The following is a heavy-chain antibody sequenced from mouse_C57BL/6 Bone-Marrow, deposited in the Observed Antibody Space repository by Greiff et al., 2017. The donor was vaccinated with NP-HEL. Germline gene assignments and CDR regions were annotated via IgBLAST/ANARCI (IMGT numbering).Heavy chain of an antibody. V-gene: IGHV1-81*01. Sequence: QVQLQQSGAELARPGASVKLSCKASGYTFTSYGISWVKQRTGQGLEWIGEIYPRSGNTYYNEKFKGKATLTADKSSSTAYMELSSLTSEDSAVYFCARSHYDAMDYWGQGTSVTVSS. CDR1: GYTFTSYG. J-gene: IGHJ4*01. CDR3: ARSHYDAMDY. CDR2: IYPRSGNT. D-gene: IGHD1-1*02.